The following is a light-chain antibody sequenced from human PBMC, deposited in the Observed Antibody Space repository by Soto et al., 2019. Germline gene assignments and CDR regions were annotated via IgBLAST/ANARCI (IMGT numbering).Light chain of an antibody. V-gene: IGLV1-47*01. CDR3: AAWDDSLSGPVV. CDR1: SSNIGSNY. Sequence: QSVLTQPPSASGTPGQRVTISCSGSSSNIGSNYLYWYQQLPGTAPKLLIYRNTQRPSGVPDRFSGSKSDTSASLAISGLRSEDEADYYCAAWDDSLSGPVVFGGGTKLTV. J-gene: IGLJ2*01. CDR2: RNT.